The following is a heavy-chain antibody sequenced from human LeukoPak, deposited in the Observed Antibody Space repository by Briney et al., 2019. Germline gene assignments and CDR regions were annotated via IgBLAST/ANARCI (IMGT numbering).Heavy chain of an antibody. CDR3: ARDLRVGASFSFDI. CDR1: GFTFSSYW. Sequence: GGSPRLSCAASGFTFSSYWMHWVRHAPGKGLVWVSRINTDGSSTSYADSVKGRFTISRDNAKNTLYLQMNSLRAEDTAVYYCARDLRVGASFSFDIWGQGTMVTVSS. V-gene: IGHV3-74*01. D-gene: IGHD1-26*01. J-gene: IGHJ3*02. CDR2: INTDGSST.